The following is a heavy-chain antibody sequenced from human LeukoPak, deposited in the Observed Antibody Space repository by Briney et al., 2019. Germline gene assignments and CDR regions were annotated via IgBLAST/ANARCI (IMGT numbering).Heavy chain of an antibody. V-gene: IGHV1-18*01. J-gene: IGHJ4*02. CDR3: AREAAAGTVGDY. D-gene: IGHD6-13*01. CDR2: ISAYNGNT. CDR1: GYTFTSYG. Sequence: ASVKVSCKASGYTFTSYGISWVRQAPGQGLEWMGWISAYNGNTNYAQKLQGSVTMTTDTSTSTAYMELRSLRSDDTAVYYCAREAAAGTVGDYWGQGTLVTVSS.